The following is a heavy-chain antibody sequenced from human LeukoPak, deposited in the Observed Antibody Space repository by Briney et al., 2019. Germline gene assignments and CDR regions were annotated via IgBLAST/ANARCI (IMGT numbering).Heavy chain of an antibody. CDR3: ARLYGPGRYYYYGMDV. CDR2: INHSGST. CDR1: GGSFSGYH. J-gene: IGHJ6*02. Sequence: SETLSLTCGVYGGSFSGYHWSWIRQPPGKGLEWIGEINHSGSTNYNPSLKSRVTISVDTSKNQFSLKLSSVTAADTAVYYCARLYGPGRYYYYGMDVWGQGTTVTVSS. D-gene: IGHD3-10*01. V-gene: IGHV4-34*01.